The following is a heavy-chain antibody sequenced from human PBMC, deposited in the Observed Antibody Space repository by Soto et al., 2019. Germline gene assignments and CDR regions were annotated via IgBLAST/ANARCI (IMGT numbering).Heavy chain of an antibody. J-gene: IGHJ5*02. CDR1: GGSISSGGYY. CDR2: IYYSGST. CDR3: ARAYGDPSVEPPWFDP. V-gene: IGHV4-31*03. Sequence: QVQLQESGPGLVKPSQTLSLTCTVSGGSISSGGYYWSWIRQHPGKGLEWIGYIYYSGSTYYNPALKRRVTISVDTSKNQFSLKLSSVTAADTAVYYCARAYGDPSVEPPWFDPWGQGTLVTVSS. D-gene: IGHD4-17*01.